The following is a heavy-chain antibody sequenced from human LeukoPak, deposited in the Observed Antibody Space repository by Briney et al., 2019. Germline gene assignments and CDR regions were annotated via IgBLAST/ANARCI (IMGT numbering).Heavy chain of an antibody. V-gene: IGHV1-18*01. Sequence: GASVKVSCKTSGYTFTTYGISWVRQAPGQGLEWMGWISAYNGHTNYAQKLQGRVIMTTDASTSTAYMELRSLRSDDTAVYYCARAEVSLYYFNCWGQGTLATVSS. CDR1: GYTFTTYG. D-gene: IGHD1-14*01. J-gene: IGHJ4*02. CDR2: ISAYNGHT. CDR3: ARAEVSLYYFNC.